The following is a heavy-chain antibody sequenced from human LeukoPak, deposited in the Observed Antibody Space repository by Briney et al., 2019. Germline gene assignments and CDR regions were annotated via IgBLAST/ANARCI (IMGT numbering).Heavy chain of an antibody. V-gene: IGHV1-3*01. CDR1: GYTFINYA. D-gene: IGHD6-13*01. J-gene: IGHJ4*02. CDR2: INAGNGNT. Sequence: ASVRVSCKASGYTFINYAINWGRQAPGQRPEWIGWINAGNGNTKYSQKFQGRVTITRDTSASTAYMELSSLTSEDTGIYYCARGPRAAADDYWGQGTLVTVSS. CDR3: ARGPRAAADDY.